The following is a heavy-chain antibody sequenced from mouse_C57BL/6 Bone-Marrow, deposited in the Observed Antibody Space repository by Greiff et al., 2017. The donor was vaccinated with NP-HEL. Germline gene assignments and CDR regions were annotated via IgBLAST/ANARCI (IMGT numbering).Heavy chain of an antibody. CDR2: IDPENGDT. CDR1: GFNIKDNY. V-gene: IGHV14-4*01. CDR3: TRIYYYGSSLDY. Sequence: EVQLQQSGAELVRPGASVKLSCTASGFNIKDNYMHWVKQRPEQGLEWIGWIDPENGDTEYASKFQGKATITADTSSNTAYLQLSSLTSEDTAVYYCTRIYYYGSSLDYWGQGTTLTVSS. J-gene: IGHJ2*01. D-gene: IGHD1-1*01.